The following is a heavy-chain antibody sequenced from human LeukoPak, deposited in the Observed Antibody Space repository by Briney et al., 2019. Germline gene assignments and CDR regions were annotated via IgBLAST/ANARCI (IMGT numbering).Heavy chain of an antibody. J-gene: IGHJ4*02. CDR3: ARARNRSFVVWNSSGYYYFDY. Sequence: ASVKVSCKASGYTFTSYDINWVRQATGQGLEWMGWMNTNSGKTGYAQKFQGRVTMARNTSISTAYMELSSLRSDDTAVYYCARARNRSFVVWNSSGYYYFDYWGQGTLVTVSS. CDR1: GYTFTSYD. D-gene: IGHD3-22*01. V-gene: IGHV1-8*01. CDR2: MNTNSGKT.